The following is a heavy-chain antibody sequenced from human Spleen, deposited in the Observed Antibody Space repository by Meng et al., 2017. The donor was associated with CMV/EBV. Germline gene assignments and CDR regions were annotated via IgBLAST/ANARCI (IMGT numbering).Heavy chain of an antibody. Sequence: GSLRLSCAVYGGSFSGYYWSWIRQPPGKGLEWIGEINHSGSTNYNPSLKSRVTISVDTSKNQFSLKLSSVTAADTAVYYCARGYYYGSGTYRREPGFDYWGQGTLVTVSS. V-gene: IGHV4-34*01. J-gene: IGHJ4*02. D-gene: IGHD3-10*01. CDR1: GGSFSGYY. CDR2: INHSGST. CDR3: ARGYYYGSGTYRREPGFDY.